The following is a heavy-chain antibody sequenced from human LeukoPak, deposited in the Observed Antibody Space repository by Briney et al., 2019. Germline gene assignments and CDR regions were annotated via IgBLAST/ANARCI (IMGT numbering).Heavy chain of an antibody. V-gene: IGHV3-11*01. CDR2: ISSSGSTI. D-gene: IGHD6-13*01. CDR3: ARDLAAAGFDY. J-gene: IGHJ4*02. Sequence: GGSLRLSCAASGFTFSDYYMSWIRQAPGKGLEWVSYISSSGSTIYYADSVKGRFTTSRDNAKNSLYLQVNSLRAEDTAVYYCARDLAAAGFDYWGQGTLVTVSS. CDR1: GFTFSDYY.